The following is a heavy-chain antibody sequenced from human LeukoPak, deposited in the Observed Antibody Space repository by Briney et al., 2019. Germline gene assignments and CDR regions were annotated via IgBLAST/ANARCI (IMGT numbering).Heavy chain of an antibody. J-gene: IGHJ6*03. V-gene: IGHV3-48*01. Sequence: GGSLRLSCAASGFTFSSYSMNWVRQAPGKGLEWVSYISSSSSTIYYADSVKGRFTISRDNSKNTLYLQMNSLRAEDTAVYYCAREYMVRGVIGPPNYYYYYMDVWGKGTTVTISS. D-gene: IGHD3-10*01. CDR1: GFTFSSYS. CDR3: AREYMVRGVIGPPNYYYYYMDV. CDR2: ISSSSSTI.